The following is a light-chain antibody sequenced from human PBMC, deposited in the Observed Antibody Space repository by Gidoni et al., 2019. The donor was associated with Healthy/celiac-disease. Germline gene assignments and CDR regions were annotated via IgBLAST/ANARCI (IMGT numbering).Light chain of an antibody. CDR2: WAS. Sequence: DIVMTQSPDSLAVSLGERATINCKSSRSVLYSSNNKNYLAWYQQKPGQPPKLLIYWASTRESGVPDRFSGSGPGTDFTLAISSLQAEDVAFYYCQQYYSPPLTFGGXTKVEIK. V-gene: IGKV4-1*01. CDR3: QQYYSPPLT. CDR1: RSVLYSSNNKNY. J-gene: IGKJ4*01.